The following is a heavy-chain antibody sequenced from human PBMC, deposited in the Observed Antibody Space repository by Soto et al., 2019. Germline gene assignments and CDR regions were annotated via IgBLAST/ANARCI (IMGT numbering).Heavy chain of an antibody. CDR3: ATHNRASYNFDY. J-gene: IGHJ4*01. Sequence: SVKVSCKASGGTFRAYAISWVRQAPGQGLEWMGGIIPLFGTTNYAQRFQGRVTITADDSTRTASMELSSLRSEDTAVYYCATHNRASYNFDYWGHGTPVTVST. CDR1: GGTFRAYA. V-gene: IGHV1-69*13. CDR2: IIPLFGTT. D-gene: IGHD3-16*01.